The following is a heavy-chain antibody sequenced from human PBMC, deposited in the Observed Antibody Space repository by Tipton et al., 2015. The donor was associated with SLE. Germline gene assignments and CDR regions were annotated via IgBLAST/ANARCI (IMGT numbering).Heavy chain of an antibody. V-gene: IGHV3-30*04. CDR2: ISFDGSNK. J-gene: IGHJ4*02. D-gene: IGHD6-19*01. CDR3: ARGGTSGWFVDY. Sequence: SLRLSCAASGFTFTDYAMHWVRLAPGKGLELVALISFDGSNKYYADSVKGRFTISRDNSGNTLYLQMDSLRAEDTAVYYCARGGTSGWFVDYWGQGTLVTVSS. CDR1: GFTFTDYA.